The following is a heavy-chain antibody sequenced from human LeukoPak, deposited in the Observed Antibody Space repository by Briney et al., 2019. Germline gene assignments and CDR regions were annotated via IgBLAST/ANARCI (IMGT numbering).Heavy chain of an antibody. CDR1: GGTLSSYA. V-gene: IGHV1-69*05. J-gene: IGHJ6*03. CDR3: GRAVLRFSKTYYYYMDV. D-gene: IGHD3-3*01. CDR2: IIPIFGTA. Sequence: GGAVQDSCMASGGTLSSYAISWVRQAPGQGLEWVGRIIPIFGTANYVQKFQGRVMITTNDSTSTAYLELSSLRSEDTAVYYCGRAVLRFSKTYYYYMDVWGKGTTVTVSS.